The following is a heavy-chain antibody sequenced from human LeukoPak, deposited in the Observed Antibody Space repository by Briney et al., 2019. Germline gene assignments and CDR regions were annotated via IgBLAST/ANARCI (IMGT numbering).Heavy chain of an antibody. D-gene: IGHD4-23*01. J-gene: IGHJ4*02. CDR2: ISGSGGST. CDR1: GYTFSSYA. Sequence: PGGSLRLSCAASGYTFSSYAMGWVRQAPGKGLEWVSAISGSGGSTYYADSVKGRFTISRDNSKNTLYLQMNSLRAEDTAVYYCAKGQTTVVTGTFDYWGQGTLVTVSS. CDR3: AKGQTTVVTGTFDY. V-gene: IGHV3-23*01.